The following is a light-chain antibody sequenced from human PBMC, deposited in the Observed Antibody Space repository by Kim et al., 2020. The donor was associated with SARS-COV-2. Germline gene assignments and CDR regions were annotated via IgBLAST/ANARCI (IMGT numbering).Light chain of an antibody. CDR2: AAS. CDR3: QNYNSAPIT. V-gene: IGKV1-27*01. J-gene: IGKJ5*01. CDR1: QGISNY. Sequence: DIQMTQSPSSLSASVGDRVTITCRASQGISNYLAWYQQRPGKVPKLLIYAASTLQSGVPSRFSGSGSGTDFTLTISSLQPEDVASYYCQNYNSAPITFGQGTRLEIK.